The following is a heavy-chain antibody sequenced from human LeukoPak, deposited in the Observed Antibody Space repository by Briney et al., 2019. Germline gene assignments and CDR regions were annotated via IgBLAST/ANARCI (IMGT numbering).Heavy chain of an antibody. Sequence: ASVKVSCKASGYTFTSYGISWVRQAPGQGLEWMGRINPYNGDANYAQKFQGRVTMTTDTSTTTAYMELRSLRSDDTAVYYCGEGDYWGQGTLVTVSS. CDR1: GYTFTSYG. V-gene: IGHV1-18*01. CDR2: INPYNGDA. J-gene: IGHJ4*02. CDR3: GEGDY.